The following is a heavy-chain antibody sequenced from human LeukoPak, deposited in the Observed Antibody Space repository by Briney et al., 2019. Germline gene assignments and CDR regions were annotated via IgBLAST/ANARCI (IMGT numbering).Heavy chain of an antibody. V-gene: IGHV4-34*01. Sequence: PSETLSLTCAVYGGSFSGYYWSWIRQPPGKGLEWIGEINHSGSTNHNPSLKSRVTISVDTSKNQFSLNLSSVTAADTAVYYCARGYSSGWYDYWGQGTLVTVSS. CDR2: INHSGST. D-gene: IGHD6-19*01. CDR3: ARGYSSGWYDY. CDR1: GGSFSGYY. J-gene: IGHJ4*02.